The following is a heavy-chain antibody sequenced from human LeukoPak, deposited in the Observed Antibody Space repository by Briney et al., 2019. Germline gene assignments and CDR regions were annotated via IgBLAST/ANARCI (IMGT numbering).Heavy chain of an antibody. V-gene: IGHV1-18*01. J-gene: IGHJ4*02. CDR1: VYTFTSYG. CDR2: ISAYNGNT. Sequence: ASVKVSCKASVYTFTSYGISWVRQAPGQGLEWMGWISAYNGNTNYAQKLQGRVTMTTDTSTSTAYMELRSLRSDDTAVYYCARDREWLRLGGDFDYWGQGTLVTVSS. D-gene: IGHD5-12*01. CDR3: ARDREWLRLGGDFDY.